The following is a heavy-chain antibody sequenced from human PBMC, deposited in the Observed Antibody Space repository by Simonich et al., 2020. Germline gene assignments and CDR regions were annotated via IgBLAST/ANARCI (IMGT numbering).Heavy chain of an antibody. D-gene: IGHD6-6*01. CDR3: AREGIAARDAFDI. CDR2: RKQEGSEK. J-gene: IGHJ3*02. V-gene: IGHV3-7*01. CDR1: GFTFSSYW. Sequence: EVQLVESGGGLVQPGGSLRLSCAASGFTFSSYWMSWVRQAPGKGLEWVANRKQEGSEKYYVASVKGRFTISRDNAKNSLYLQMNSLRAEDTAVYYCAREGIAARDAFDIWGQGTMVTVSS.